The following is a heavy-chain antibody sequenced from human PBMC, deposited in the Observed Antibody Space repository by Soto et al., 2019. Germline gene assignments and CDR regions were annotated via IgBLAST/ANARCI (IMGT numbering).Heavy chain of an antibody. J-gene: IGHJ4*02. Sequence: QVQLVQSGAEVKKPGSSVKVSCKASGGTFSSYAISWVRQAPGQGLEWMGGFISIFGTAEYAQKFQGRVTITADESTSTAYMDLSSLRYDDTAVYYCSRRDYDSSGYYDLGYWGQGTLVTVSS. CDR3: SRRDYDSSGYYDLGY. CDR1: GGTFSSYA. CDR2: FISIFGTA. D-gene: IGHD3-22*01. V-gene: IGHV1-69*12.